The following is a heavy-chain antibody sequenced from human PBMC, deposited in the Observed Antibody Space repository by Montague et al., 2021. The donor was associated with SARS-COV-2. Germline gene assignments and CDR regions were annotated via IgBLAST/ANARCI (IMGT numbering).Heavy chain of an antibody. D-gene: IGHD4-17*01. CDR1: GGSFSGYY. V-gene: IGHV4-34*01. Sequence: SETLSLTCAVYGGSFSGYYLNWTRQPPGKGLEWIGEINHSGSTNYNPSLKSRVTIAVDTSKNQVSLKLTSVTAAGTAVFYCARSTVTNSPFGFSNKLRSRYNGMDVWGQGTTVTVSS. CDR3: ARSTVTNSPFGFSNKLRSRYNGMDV. CDR2: INHSGST. J-gene: IGHJ6*02.